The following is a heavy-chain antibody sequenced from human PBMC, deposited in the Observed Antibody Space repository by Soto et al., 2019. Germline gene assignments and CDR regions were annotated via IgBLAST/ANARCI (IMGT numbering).Heavy chain of an antibody. D-gene: IGHD2-21*01. CDR1: GGSITSGRSS. CDR3: VRESAPSGPNWFDT. CDR2: IYHSGST. V-gene: IGHV4-30-2*01. J-gene: IGHJ5*02. Sequence: SETLSLTCSVSGGSITSGRSSWNWIRQPPGKGLEWIASIYHSGSTYKNPSLKSRVTISVDRXXXXXXXXXXXXXXXXPAVYYCVRESAPSGPNWFDTWGPGTLVTVSS.